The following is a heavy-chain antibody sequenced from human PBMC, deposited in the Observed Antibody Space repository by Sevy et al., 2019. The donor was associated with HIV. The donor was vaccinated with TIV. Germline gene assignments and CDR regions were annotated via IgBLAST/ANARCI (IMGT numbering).Heavy chain of an antibody. CDR1: GFTFSSYA. J-gene: IGHJ5*02. D-gene: IGHD6-13*01. V-gene: IGHV3-23*01. Sequence: GGSLRLSCAASGFTFSSYAMSWVRQAPGKGLEWVSAISGSGGSTYYADSVKGRFTISRDNSKNTLYLQMNSLRAEVTAVYYCAISPRVAAAGTSGWFDPWGQGTLVTVSS. CDR3: AISPRVAAAGTSGWFDP. CDR2: ISGSGGST.